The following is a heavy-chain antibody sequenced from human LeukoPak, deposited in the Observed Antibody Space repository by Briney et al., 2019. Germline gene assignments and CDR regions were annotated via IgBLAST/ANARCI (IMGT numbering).Heavy chain of an antibody. CDR3: ARGAGLRYLGFDAFDI. Sequence: SQTLSLTCAISGDSVSRNSAAWNWIRQSPSRGLEWLGRTYYRSKWYNGYAESVKSRITINIDTSKNLFSLQLNSVTPEDTAVYYCARGAGLRYLGFDAFDIWGQGTMVTVSS. CDR2: TYYRSKWYN. D-gene: IGHD3-9*01. J-gene: IGHJ3*02. CDR1: GDSVSRNSAA. V-gene: IGHV6-1*01.